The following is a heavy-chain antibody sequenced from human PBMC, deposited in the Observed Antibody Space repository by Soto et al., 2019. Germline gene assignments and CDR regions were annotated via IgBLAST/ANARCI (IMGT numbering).Heavy chain of an antibody. J-gene: IGHJ6*02. CDR2: IYPGDSDT. V-gene: IGHV5-51*01. Sequence: GESLKISFKGPGYSFTSYWIGWVRQMPGKGLDWMGIIYPGDSDTRYSPSFQGQVTISADKSISTAYLQWSSLKASDTAMYYCARSHYYDGSGYSPYYYGMDVWGQGTTVTVSS. D-gene: IGHD3-22*01. CDR3: ARSHYYDGSGYSPYYYGMDV. CDR1: GYSFTSYW.